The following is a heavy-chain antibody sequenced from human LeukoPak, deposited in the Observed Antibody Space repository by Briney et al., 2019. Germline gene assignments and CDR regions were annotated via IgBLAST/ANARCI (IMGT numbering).Heavy chain of an antibody. CDR3: ASPVAGTVTFDY. J-gene: IGHJ4*02. CDR1: GYTLTELS. CDR2: FDPEDGET. D-gene: IGHD6-19*01. Sequence: ASVKVSCKVSGYTLTELSMHWVRQAPGKGLEWMGGFDPEDGETIYAQKFQGRVTMTEDTSADTAYMELSSLRSEDTAVYYCASPVAGTVTFDYWGQGTLVTVSS. V-gene: IGHV1-24*01.